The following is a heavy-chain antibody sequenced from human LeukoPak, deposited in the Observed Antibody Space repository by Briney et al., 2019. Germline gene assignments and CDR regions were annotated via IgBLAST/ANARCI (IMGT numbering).Heavy chain of an antibody. CDR3: ARDIYGYFDL. J-gene: IGHJ2*01. V-gene: IGHV3-74*01. CDR2: INNDGSST. CDR1: GFTFTLYW. D-gene: IGHD3-3*02. Sequence: GGSLRLSCSTSGFTFTLYWMHWVRHTPGKGLMWVSRINNDGSSTNYADSVKGRFTTSRDNAKNTLYLQMNSLRAEDTAVYYCARDIYGYFDLWGRGTLVTVSS.